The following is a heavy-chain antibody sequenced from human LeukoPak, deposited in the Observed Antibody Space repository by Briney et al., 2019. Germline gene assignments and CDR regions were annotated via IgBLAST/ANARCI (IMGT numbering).Heavy chain of an antibody. Sequence: ASVKVSCKASGYTFTSYGISWVRQAPGQGLEWMGWISAYNGNTNYAQKLQGRVTMTTDTSTSTAHMELRSLRSDDTAVYYCARDSRTPTNYDILTGYYRSFDYWGQGTLVTVSS. CDR3: ARDSRTPTNYDILTGYYRSFDY. D-gene: IGHD3-9*01. CDR2: ISAYNGNT. CDR1: GYTFTSYG. V-gene: IGHV1-18*01. J-gene: IGHJ4*02.